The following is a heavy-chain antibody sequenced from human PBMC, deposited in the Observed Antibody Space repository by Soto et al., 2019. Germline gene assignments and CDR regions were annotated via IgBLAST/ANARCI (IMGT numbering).Heavy chain of an antibody. V-gene: IGHV1-69*12. CDR2: IIPFFGTA. D-gene: IGHD2-15*01. CDR3: AREVVVAATGCFDP. Sequence: QVQLVQSGAEVKKPGSSVKVSCKASGGTFSSYAISWVRQAPGQGLEWMGGIIPFFGTANYAKKFQCRVTITADEAKGTAYMELSSLIAEDTAVYYWAREVVVAATGCFDPWGQGTLVNVSS. J-gene: IGHJ5*02. CDR1: GGTFSSYA.